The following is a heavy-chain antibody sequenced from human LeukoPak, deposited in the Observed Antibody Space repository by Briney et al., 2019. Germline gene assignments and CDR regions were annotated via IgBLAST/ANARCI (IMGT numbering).Heavy chain of an antibody. CDR2: IKQDGSER. CDR1: GFTFSNYF. Sequence: GGSLRLSCAASGFTFSNYFMSWVREAPGKGLEWVAIIKQDGSERYYVDSVKGRFTISRDNAKNSLYLQMSSLRAEDTAVYYCARDPRGLSGWYEDYWGQGTLLTVSS. CDR3: ARDPRGLSGWYEDY. D-gene: IGHD6-19*01. V-gene: IGHV3-7*01. J-gene: IGHJ4*02.